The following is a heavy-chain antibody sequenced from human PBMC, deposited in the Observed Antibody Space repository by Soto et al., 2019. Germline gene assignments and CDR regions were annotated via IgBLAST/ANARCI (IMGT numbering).Heavy chain of an antibody. CDR3: ARAVGGQVRSAWTWLDY. J-gene: IGHJ4*02. Sequence: QVQLVESGGGVVQPGRSLRLSCEASGFTFRDYAMHWVRQAPGKGLEWVAAIPSDGSAQHYADSVKGRFSISRDNSKNTLSLQMNSLRPEDAALYYCARAVGGQVRSAWTWLDYWGQGTLVTVSS. CDR2: IPSDGSAQ. V-gene: IGHV3-30-3*01. CDR1: GFTFRDYA. D-gene: IGHD1-1*01.